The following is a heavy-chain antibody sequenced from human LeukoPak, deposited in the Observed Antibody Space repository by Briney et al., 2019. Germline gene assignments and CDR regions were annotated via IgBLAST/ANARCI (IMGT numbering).Heavy chain of an antibody. V-gene: IGHV3-7*01. D-gene: IGHD6-13*01. CDR3: AREGYSSSWYRDY. Sequence: GGSLRLSCAASGFTFSSYWMSWIRQAPGKGLEWVANIKQDGSEKYYVDSVKGRFTISRDNAKNSLYLQMNSLRAEDTAVYYCAREGYSSSWYRDYWGQGTLVTVSS. J-gene: IGHJ4*02. CDR1: GFTFSSYW. CDR2: IKQDGSEK.